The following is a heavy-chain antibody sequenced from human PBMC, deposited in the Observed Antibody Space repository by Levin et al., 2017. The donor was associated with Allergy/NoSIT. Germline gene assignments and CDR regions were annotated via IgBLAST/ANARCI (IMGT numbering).Heavy chain of an antibody. CDR2: ISSSGSTI. D-gene: IGHD5-12*01. V-gene: IGHV3-48*03. CDR1: GFTFSYYE. J-gene: IGHJ5*02. Sequence: SGGSLRLSCAASGFTFSYYEMNWVRQAPGKGLEWVSYISSSGSTINYADSVKGRFTISRDNAKNSLYLQMNSLRAEDTAVYYCAREGGSLYNWFDPWGQGTLVTVSS. CDR3: AREGGSLYNWFDP.